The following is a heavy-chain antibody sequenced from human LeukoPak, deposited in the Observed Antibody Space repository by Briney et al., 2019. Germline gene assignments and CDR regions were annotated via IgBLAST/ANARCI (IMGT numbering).Heavy chain of an antibody. Sequence: GGSLRLSCAASGFTFSNYWMHWVRQDPGKGLVWVSFINPDGSTTNYADSVKGRFTISRDNAKNALYLQMNSLRAEDTAVYYCAKSGVRGVIIGPCFDYWGQGTLVTVSS. CDR2: INPDGSTT. CDR3: AKSGVRGVIIGPCFDY. J-gene: IGHJ4*02. CDR1: GFTFSNYW. V-gene: IGHV3-74*01. D-gene: IGHD3-10*01.